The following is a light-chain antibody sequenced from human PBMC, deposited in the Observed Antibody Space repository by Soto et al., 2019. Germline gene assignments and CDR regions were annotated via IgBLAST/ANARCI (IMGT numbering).Light chain of an antibody. Sequence: VLTQSPATLSLSQGERVALSCRASQDVXRDLAWYKQKPGQAPRLLIXGESTRASGIPDRFSGSGSGTDFTLTISRLEPEDSALYYCQQYGSSPTWTFGQGTKVDIK. CDR3: QQYGSSPTWT. CDR2: GES. CDR1: QDVXRD. V-gene: IGKV3-20*01. J-gene: IGKJ1*01.